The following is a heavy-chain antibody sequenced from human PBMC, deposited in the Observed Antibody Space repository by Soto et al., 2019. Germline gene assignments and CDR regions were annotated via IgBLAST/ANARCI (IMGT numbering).Heavy chain of an antibody. V-gene: IGHV4-59*01. Sequence: PSETLSLTXTVSGGSISSYYWSWIRQPPGKGLEWIGYIYYSGSTNYNPSLKSRVTISVDTSKNQFSLKLSSVTAADTAVYYCAREQLGGFFDYWGQGTLVTVSS. J-gene: IGHJ4*02. CDR2: IYYSGST. CDR3: AREQLGGFFDY. D-gene: IGHD6-13*01. CDR1: GGSISSYY.